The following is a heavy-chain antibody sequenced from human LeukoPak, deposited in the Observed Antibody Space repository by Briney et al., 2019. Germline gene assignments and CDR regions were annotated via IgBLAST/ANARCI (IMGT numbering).Heavy chain of an antibody. CDR1: GGSIGASINSPNW. Sequence: SETLSLTCAVSGGSIGASINSPNWWSWVRQPPGKGLEWIGEIFHSGSTNYNPSLKSRVTMSVDTSKNQFSLKLSSVTAADTAVYYCGAAGMVHDAFDIWGQGTMVTVSS. CDR3: GAAGMVHDAFDI. CDR2: IFHSGST. D-gene: IGHD6-13*01. V-gene: IGHV4-4*02. J-gene: IGHJ3*02.